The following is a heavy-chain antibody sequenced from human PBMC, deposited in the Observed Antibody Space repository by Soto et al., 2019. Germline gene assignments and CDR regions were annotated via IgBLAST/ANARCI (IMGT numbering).Heavy chain of an antibody. CDR2: INTNGGDA. J-gene: IGHJ3*01. V-gene: IGHV3-7*01. CDR1: GFTFTSYW. CDR3: AIDTRSRPGSV. Sequence: EVQLVESGGDLVQPGGSLRLSCAASGFTFTSYWMAWLRQVPGKGLEWVAKINTNGGDAYYVDSVKGRFTISRDNTKNSVFLQMNSLRAEDTAVYYCAIDTRSRPGSVWGQGTTVTVSS. D-gene: IGHD3-10*01.